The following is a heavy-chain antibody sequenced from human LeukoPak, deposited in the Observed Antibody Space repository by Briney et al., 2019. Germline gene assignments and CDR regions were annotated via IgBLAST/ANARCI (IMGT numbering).Heavy chain of an antibody. CDR3: AREGRYSSSWYFYYYYYMDV. CDR2: IYTSGST. J-gene: IGHJ6*03. Sequence: SETLSLTCTVSGYSISSSYYWSWIRQPAGKGLEWIGRIYTSGSTNYNPSLKSRVTISVDTSKNQFSLKLSSVTAADTAVYYCAREGRYSSSWYFYYYYYMDVWGKGTTVTISS. V-gene: IGHV4-61*02. CDR1: GYSISSSYY. D-gene: IGHD6-13*01.